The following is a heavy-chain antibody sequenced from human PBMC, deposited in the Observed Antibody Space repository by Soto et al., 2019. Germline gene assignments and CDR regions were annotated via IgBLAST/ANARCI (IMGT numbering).Heavy chain of an antibody. CDR1: GFTFSDYY. CDR2: ISSGGSTK. J-gene: IGHJ2*01. CDR3: ARDSANWYFEL. Sequence: QVQLVESGGDLVKPGGSLRLSCAASGFTFSDYYMSWIRQAPGKGLEWVSYISSGGSTKFYADSVKGRFTISRDNTKNSLYLQMDSLGADDTAVYYCARDSANWYFELWGRGSLVTVSS. V-gene: IGHV3-11*01. D-gene: IGHD3-10*01.